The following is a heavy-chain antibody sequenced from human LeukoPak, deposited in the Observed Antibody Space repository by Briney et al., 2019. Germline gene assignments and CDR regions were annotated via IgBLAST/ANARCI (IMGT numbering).Heavy chain of an antibody. CDR3: ARESAASELRYFDWLSRRHFDY. CDR2: IYYSGST. CDR1: GGSISSYY. D-gene: IGHD3-9*01. Sequence: NPSETLSLTCTVSGGSISSYYWSWIRQPPGKGLEWIGYIYYSGSTNYNPSLKSRVTISVDTSKNQFSLKLSSVTAADTAVYYCARESAASELRYFDWLSRRHFDYWGQGTLVTVSS. V-gene: IGHV4-59*01. J-gene: IGHJ4*02.